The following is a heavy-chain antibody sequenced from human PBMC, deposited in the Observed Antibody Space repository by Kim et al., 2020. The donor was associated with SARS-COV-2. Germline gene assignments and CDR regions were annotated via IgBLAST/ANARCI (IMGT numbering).Heavy chain of an antibody. CDR1: GGTFSSYA. J-gene: IGHJ3*02. CDR2: IIPILGIA. D-gene: IGHD3-10*01. CDR3: ARASSTMVRGVPGRADAFDI. Sequence: SVKVSCKASGGTFSSYAISWVRQAPGQGLEWMGRIIPILGIANYAQKFQGRVTITADKSTSTAYMELSSLRSEDTAVYYCARASSTMVRGVPGRADAFDIWGQGTMVPGSS. V-gene: IGHV1-69*04.